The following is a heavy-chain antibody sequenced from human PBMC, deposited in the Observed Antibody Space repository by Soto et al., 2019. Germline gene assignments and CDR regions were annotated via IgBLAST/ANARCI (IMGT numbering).Heavy chain of an antibody. D-gene: IGHD4-4*01. CDR3: ARASIPTDPWLDL. Sequence: QGQLVESGGGLVKPGGSLRLSCAASGFTFSDEYMSWIRQAPGKGLEWVSYISSGGGSVYYAASVEGRFTISRDNAKNSLYLQMHSLSPDDTAVYNLARASIPTDPWLDLWGKGTLVTVSS. CDR1: GFTFSDEY. J-gene: IGHJ5*02. V-gene: IGHV3-11*01. CDR2: ISSGGGSV.